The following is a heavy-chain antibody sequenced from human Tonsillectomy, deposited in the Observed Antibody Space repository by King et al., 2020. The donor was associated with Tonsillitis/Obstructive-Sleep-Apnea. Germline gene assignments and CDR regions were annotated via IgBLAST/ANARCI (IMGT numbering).Heavy chain of an antibody. CDR2: INPNSGGT. Sequence: QLVQSGAEVKKPGASVKVSCKASGYTFTGYYMHWVRQAPGQGLAWMGRINPNSGGTNYAQKFQGRVTMTRDTYISTANMELRRLRSDDTAVYYCARDAGRRMGYCSGGSCYSKGWFDPWGQGTLVTVSS. CDR1: GYTFTGYY. J-gene: IGHJ5*02. CDR3: ARDAGRRMGYCSGGSCYSKGWFDP. D-gene: IGHD2-15*01. V-gene: IGHV1-2*06.